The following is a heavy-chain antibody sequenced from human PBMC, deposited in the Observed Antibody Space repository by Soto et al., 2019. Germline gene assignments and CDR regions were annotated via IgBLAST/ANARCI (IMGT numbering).Heavy chain of an antibody. CDR2: ISYDGNKK. Sequence: VQLMESGGGLVQPGGSLRLSCAASEFIFSKFDMHWVRQAPGKGLEWVAVISYDGNKKYYADSVKGRFTVSRDNSENTLYLQLNSLRAEDTAVYYCAREGAVPAAIFHYYDGMDVWGQGTTVTVSS. V-gene: IGHV3-30-3*01. CDR1: EFIFSKFD. CDR3: AREGAVPAAIFHYYDGMDV. D-gene: IGHD2-2*01. J-gene: IGHJ6*02.